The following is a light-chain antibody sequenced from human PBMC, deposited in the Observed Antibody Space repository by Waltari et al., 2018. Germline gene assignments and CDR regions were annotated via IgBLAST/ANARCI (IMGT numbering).Light chain of an antibody. CDR2: DVN. CDR1: SSDVGGYNY. CDR3: CSYAGSALRM. J-gene: IGLJ3*02. V-gene: IGLV2-11*01. Sequence: QSALTQPRSVSGSPGQSVTLSCTGTSSDVGGYNYVSWYQQHPGKAPQLMIYDVNRRPSGVPDRFSGSKSGNTASLTISGLQAEDEADYYCCSYAGSALRMFGGGTKLTVL.